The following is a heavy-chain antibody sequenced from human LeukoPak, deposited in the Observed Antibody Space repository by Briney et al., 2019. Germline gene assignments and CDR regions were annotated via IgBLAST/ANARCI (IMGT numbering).Heavy chain of an antibody. J-gene: IGHJ4*02. CDR2: IRYDGSNK. CDR1: GFTFSSHG. V-gene: IGHV3-30*02. Sequence: GGSLRLSCAASGFTFSSHGMHWVRQAPGKGLEWVAFIRYDGSNKYYADSVKGRFTISRDNSKNTQYLQMNSLRAEDTAVYYCAKDNYYSSGSCDYWGQGTLVTVSS. CDR3: AKDNYYSSGSCDY. D-gene: IGHD3-10*01.